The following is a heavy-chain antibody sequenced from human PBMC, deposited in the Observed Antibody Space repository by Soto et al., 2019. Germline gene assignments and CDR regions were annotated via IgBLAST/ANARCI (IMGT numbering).Heavy chain of an antibody. D-gene: IGHD2-21*02. V-gene: IGHV4-59*01. J-gene: IGHJ6*02. CDR1: GGSISGYY. CDR3: ARDLWGYCGTDCYPLDV. Sequence: PSETLSVTCTVAGGSISGYYWSWIRPPPGKGLEWIGYMYNTGSTVYNPSFKSRVTISVDTSKNQFSLKLNSVTAADTAVYYCARDLWGYCGTDCYPLDVWGQGTTVTVSS. CDR2: MYNTGST.